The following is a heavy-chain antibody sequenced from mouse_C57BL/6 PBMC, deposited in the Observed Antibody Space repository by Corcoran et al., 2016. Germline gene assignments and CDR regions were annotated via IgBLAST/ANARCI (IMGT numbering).Heavy chain of an antibody. Sequence: EVQLQQSGPELVKPGASVKIPCKASGYTFTDYNMDGVKQSHGKSLEWIGDINPNNGGTIYNQKFKGKATLTVDKSSSTAYMELRSLTSEDTAVYYCARQYYYGSSPWFAYWGQGTLVTVSA. D-gene: IGHD1-1*01. CDR2: INPNNGGT. CDR3: ARQYYYGSSPWFAY. CDR1: GYTFTDYN. V-gene: IGHV1-18*01. J-gene: IGHJ3*01.